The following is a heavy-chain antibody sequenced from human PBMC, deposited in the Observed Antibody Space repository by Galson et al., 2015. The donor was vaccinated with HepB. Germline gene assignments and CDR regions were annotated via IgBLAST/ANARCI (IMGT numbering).Heavy chain of an antibody. J-gene: IGHJ6*02. Sequence: SLRLSCAASGFTFSNAWMNWVRQAPGKGLEWVGRIKSKTDGGTTDYAAPVKGRFTISRDDSKNTLYLQMNSLKTEDTAVYYCTTVTIFGRYYYYYGMDVWGQGTTVTVSS. V-gene: IGHV3-15*07. CDR3: TTVTIFGRYYYYYGMDV. D-gene: IGHD3-9*01. CDR2: IKSKTDGGTT. CDR1: GFTFSNAW.